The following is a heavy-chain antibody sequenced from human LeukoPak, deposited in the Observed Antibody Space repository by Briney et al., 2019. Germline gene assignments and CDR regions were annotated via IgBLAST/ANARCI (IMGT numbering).Heavy chain of an antibody. CDR2: IIPILGIA. CDR3: ARARDGYNYDY. D-gene: IGHD5-24*01. CDR1: GGTFSSYA. Sequence: GASVKVSCKASGGTFSSYAISWVRQAPGQGLEWMGRIIPILGIANYAQKFQGRVTITADKSTSTAYMELSSLRSEDTAVYYCARARDGYNYDYWGQGTRVIVSS. V-gene: IGHV1-69*04. J-gene: IGHJ4*02.